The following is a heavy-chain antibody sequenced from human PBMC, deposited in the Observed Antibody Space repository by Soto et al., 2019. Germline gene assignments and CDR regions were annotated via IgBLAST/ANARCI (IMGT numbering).Heavy chain of an antibody. J-gene: IGHJ6*02. CDR2: IYPGDSDT. D-gene: IGHD4-17*01. Sequence: PGESLKISCKGSGYSFTSYWIGWVRQMPGKGLEWMGIIYPGDSDTRYSPSFQGQVTISADKSISTAYLQWSSLKASDTAVYYCAKEHYGDYYYYGMDVWGQGTTVTVSS. CDR3: AKEHYGDYYYYGMDV. V-gene: IGHV5-51*01. CDR1: GYSFTSYW.